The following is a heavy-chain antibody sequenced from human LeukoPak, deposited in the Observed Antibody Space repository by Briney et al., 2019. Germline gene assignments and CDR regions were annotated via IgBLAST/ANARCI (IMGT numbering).Heavy chain of an antibody. CDR2: IRYSGRT. Sequence: TSETLSLTCTASDDSINRDFWTWIRQPPGKGLEWIGYIRYSGRTEYNPSLKSRVTISIDRSKNQFSLKLTSMTAADTAIYYCARLPDVSGWSFDYWGQGMLVTVSS. V-gene: IGHV4-59*01. CDR1: DDSINRDF. J-gene: IGHJ4*02. D-gene: IGHD6-19*01. CDR3: ARLPDVSGWSFDY.